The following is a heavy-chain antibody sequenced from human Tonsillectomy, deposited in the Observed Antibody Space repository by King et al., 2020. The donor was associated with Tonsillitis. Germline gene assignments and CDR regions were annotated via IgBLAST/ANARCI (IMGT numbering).Heavy chain of an antibody. Sequence: VQLVESGGGVVQPGRSLRLSCAASGFTFNSYAMHWVRQAPGKGLEWVAVISYDGSNKYYADSVKGRFTISRYNSKNTLYLQMNSLRAEDTAVYYCAREGQFQFYAMDVWGQGTTVTVSS. D-gene: IGHD5-24*01. CDR1: GFTFNSYA. CDR3: AREGQFQFYAMDV. J-gene: IGHJ6*02. CDR2: ISYDGSNK. V-gene: IGHV3-30*04.